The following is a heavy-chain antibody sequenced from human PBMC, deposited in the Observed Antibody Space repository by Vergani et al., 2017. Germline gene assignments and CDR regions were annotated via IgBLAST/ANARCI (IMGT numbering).Heavy chain of an antibody. D-gene: IGHD1-7*01. CDR1: GFSFSSHW. J-gene: IGHJ5*02. CDR2: INSDGSST. Sequence: EVQLVESGGGLVKPGGSLRLSCAASGFSFSSHWMHWVRQVPGKGLVWVSRINSDGSSTNYADSVKGRFTISRDNARNTLYLQMNSLRAEDTAMYYCAVELGTSWGQGTLVTVSS. V-gene: IGHV3-74*02. CDR3: AVELGTS.